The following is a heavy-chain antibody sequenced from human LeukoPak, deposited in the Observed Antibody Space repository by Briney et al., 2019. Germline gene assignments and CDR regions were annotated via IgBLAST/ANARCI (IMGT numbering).Heavy chain of an antibody. Sequence: PSETLSLTCTVSGGSISSSSYYWGWIRQPPGKGREWIGSIYYSGSTYYNPSLKSRVTISVDTSKNQFSLKLSSVTAADTAVYYCASIAAAGTWFDPWGQGTLVTVSS. D-gene: IGHD6-13*01. J-gene: IGHJ5*02. CDR2: IYYSGST. CDR1: GGSISSSSYY. CDR3: ASIAAAGTWFDP. V-gene: IGHV4-39*01.